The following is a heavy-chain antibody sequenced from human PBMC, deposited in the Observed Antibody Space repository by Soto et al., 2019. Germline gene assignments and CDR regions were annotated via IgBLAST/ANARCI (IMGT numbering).Heavy chain of an antibody. V-gene: IGHV3-9*01. CDR3: AKGSSGYYSDAFDI. CDR2: IDWNSGRI. CDR1: GFTFDDYA. D-gene: IGHD3-22*01. J-gene: IGHJ3*02. Sequence: GGSLRLSCAASGFTFDDYAMLWVRQAPGKGLEWVSGIDWNSGRIGYADSVKGRFTISRDNAKNSLYLRMNSLRVEDTALYYCAKGSSGYYSDAFDIWGQGTMVTVSS.